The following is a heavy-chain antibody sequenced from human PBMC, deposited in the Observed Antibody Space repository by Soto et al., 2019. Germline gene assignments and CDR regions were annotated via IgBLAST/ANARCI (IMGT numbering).Heavy chain of an antibody. CDR2: IYYSGST. CDR1: GGSISSYY. Sequence: SETLSLTCTVSGGSISSYYWSWIRQPPGKGLEWIGYIYYSGSTNYNPSLKSRVTISVDTSKNQFSLKLSSVTAADTAVYYCARAPYYDILTGYSNEKYYFDYWGQGTLVTVSS. CDR3: ARAPYYDILTGYSNEKYYFDY. D-gene: IGHD3-9*01. J-gene: IGHJ4*02. V-gene: IGHV4-59*01.